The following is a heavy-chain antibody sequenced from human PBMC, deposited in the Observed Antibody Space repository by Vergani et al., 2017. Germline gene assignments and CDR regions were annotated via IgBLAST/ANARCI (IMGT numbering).Heavy chain of an antibody. D-gene: IGHD6-13*01. CDR3: AKAGSSCYPLYYFDY. J-gene: IGHJ4*02. CDR2: ISGSGGST. Sequence: EVQLLESGGGLVQPGGSLRLSCAASGFTFSSYAMSWVRQAPGKGLEWVSTISGSGGSTYYADSVKGRFTISRDNSKNTLYLQMNSLSAEDTALYYCAKAGSSCYPLYYFDYWGQGTLVTVSS. V-gene: IGHV3-23*01. CDR1: GFTFSSYA.